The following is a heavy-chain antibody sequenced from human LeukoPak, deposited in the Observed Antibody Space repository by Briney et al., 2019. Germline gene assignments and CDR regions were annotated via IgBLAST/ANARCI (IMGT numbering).Heavy chain of an antibody. CDR2: VHLDGRT. CDR3: VRAGWFGDLYNPDYYLDS. Sequence: SETLSLTCDVSGGXVTSTNWWTWVRQPPGKGLEWIGEVHLDGRTNYNPSLKSRLIMSVDLPENHISLKLTSVTAADTAMYYCVRAGWFGDLYNPDYYLDSWGQGTVVTVSS. V-gene: IGHV4-4*02. J-gene: IGHJ5*01. D-gene: IGHD3-10*01. CDR1: GGXVTSTNW.